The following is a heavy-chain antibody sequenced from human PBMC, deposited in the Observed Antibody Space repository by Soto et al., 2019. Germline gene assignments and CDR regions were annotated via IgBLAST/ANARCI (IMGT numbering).Heavy chain of an antibody. J-gene: IGHJ4*01. Sequence: GGSLRLSCAASGFTFDSPYSHGMSWVRQSPGKGPQWVSAISSNGANTHYAESVRGRFTISKDASGNTVHLHMNSLTAEDTATYFCVSWVSAHFDYWGHGTPVTVSS. CDR1: GFTFDSPYSHG. CDR3: VSWVSAHFDY. D-gene: IGHD2-8*01. V-gene: IGHV3-23*01. CDR2: ISSNGANT.